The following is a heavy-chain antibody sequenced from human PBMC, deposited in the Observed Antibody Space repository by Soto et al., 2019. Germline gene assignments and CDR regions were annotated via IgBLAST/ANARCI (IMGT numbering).Heavy chain of an antibody. D-gene: IGHD2-8*01. J-gene: IGHJ3*02. CDR2: INPSGGST. CDR1: GYTFTSYY. CDR3: AREVVLMVYAGAFDI. V-gene: IGHV1-46*01. Sequence: ASVKVSCKASGYTFTSYYMHWVRQAPGQGLEWMGIINPSGGSTSYAQKFQGRVTMTWDTSTSTVYMELSSLRSEDTAVYYCAREVVLMVYAGAFDIWRQGTMVTVSS.